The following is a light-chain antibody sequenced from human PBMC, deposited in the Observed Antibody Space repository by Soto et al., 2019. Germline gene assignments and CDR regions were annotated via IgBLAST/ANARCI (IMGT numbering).Light chain of an antibody. CDR2: AVS. J-gene: IGLJ2*01. V-gene: IGLV2-14*01. CDR3: FSYTSLSTVV. CDR1: SSDVGGYNH. Sequence: QSALTQPASVSGSPGRSITISCTGTSSDVGGYNHVSWYQHSPGKAPKLILFAVSDRPSGVSHRFSGSKSGNTASLTISGLQADDVADYYCFSYTSLSTVVFGGGTKLTVL.